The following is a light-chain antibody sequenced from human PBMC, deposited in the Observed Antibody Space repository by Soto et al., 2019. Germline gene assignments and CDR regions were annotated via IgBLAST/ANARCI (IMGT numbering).Light chain of an antibody. Sequence: QSALSQPASVSGSPGQSSTISCTGTSSDVGSYYYVSWYQHHPGKAPKLLIYEVTNRPSGVSNRFSGSKSGNTASLTISGLQAEDEADYYCTSYTITSTYVFGTGTKVTVL. V-gene: IGLV2-14*01. CDR2: EVT. J-gene: IGLJ1*01. CDR3: TSYTITSTYV. CDR1: SSDVGSYYY.